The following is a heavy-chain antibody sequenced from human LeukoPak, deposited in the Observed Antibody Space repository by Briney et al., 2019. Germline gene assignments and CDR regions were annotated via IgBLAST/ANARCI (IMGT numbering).Heavy chain of an antibody. V-gene: IGHV4-30-4*01. Sequence: RPSETLSLTCTVSGGSISSGDYYWSWIRQPPGKGLEWIGYIYYSGSTYYNPSLKSRVTISVDTSKNQFSLKLSSVTAADTAVYYCARSTYYYVSSGPGEVAFDIWGQGTMVTVSS. CDR2: IYYSGST. J-gene: IGHJ3*02. D-gene: IGHD3-22*01. CDR3: ARSTYYYVSSGPGEVAFDI. CDR1: GGSISSGDYY.